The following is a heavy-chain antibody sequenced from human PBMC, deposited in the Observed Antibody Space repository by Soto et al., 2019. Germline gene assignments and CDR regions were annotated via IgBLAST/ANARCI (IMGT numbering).Heavy chain of an antibody. D-gene: IGHD5-18*01. Sequence: PSETLSLTCTVSGGSISSGVYYWSWIRQHPGKGLEWIGYIYYSGSTYYNPSLKSRVTISVDTSKNQFSLKLSSVTAADTAVYYCARIMRGYSYGDKYYFDYWGQGTLVTVSS. CDR2: IYYSGST. V-gene: IGHV4-31*03. J-gene: IGHJ4*02. CDR1: GGSISSGVYY. CDR3: ARIMRGYSYGDKYYFDY.